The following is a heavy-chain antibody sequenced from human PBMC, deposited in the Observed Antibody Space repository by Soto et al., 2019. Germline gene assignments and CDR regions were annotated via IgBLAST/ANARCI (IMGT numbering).Heavy chain of an antibody. CDR1: GGSISSSSYY. D-gene: IGHD3-3*01. CDR2: IYYSGST. V-gene: IGHV4-39*01. Sequence: SETLSLTCTVSGGSISSSSYYWGWIRQPPGKGLEWIGSIYYSGSTYYNPSLKSRVTISVDTSKNQFSLKLSSVTAADTAVYYCAVSYYDFWSGYRPQFDYWGQGTLVTVS. CDR3: AVSYYDFWSGYRPQFDY. J-gene: IGHJ4*02.